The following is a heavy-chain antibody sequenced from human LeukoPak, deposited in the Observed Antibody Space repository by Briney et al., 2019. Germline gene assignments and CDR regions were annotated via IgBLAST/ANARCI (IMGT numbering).Heavy chain of an antibody. CDR2: INPNSGGT. Sequence: ASVKVSCKASGYTFTSYYMHWVRKAPGQGLEWMGWINPNSGGTNYAQKFQGRVTMTRDTSISTAYMELSRLRSDDTAVYYCARAFTGYCSSTSCPRGVDIWGQGTMVTVSS. CDR1: GYTFTSYY. V-gene: IGHV1-2*02. CDR3: ARAFTGYCSSTSCPRGVDI. D-gene: IGHD2-2*01. J-gene: IGHJ3*02.